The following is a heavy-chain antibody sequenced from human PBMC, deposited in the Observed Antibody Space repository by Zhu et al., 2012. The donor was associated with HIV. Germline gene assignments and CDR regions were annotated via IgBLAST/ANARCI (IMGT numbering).Heavy chain of an antibody. CDR3: AREGIYDSSGFWFDP. CDR1: GGSISSGDYY. Sequence: QVQLQESGPGLVEPSQTLSLTCTVSGGSISSGDYYWSWIRQPPGKGLEWIGYIYYSRSTYYNPSLKSRVTISVDTSKNQFSLKLSSVTAADTAVYYCAREGIYDSSGFWFDPWGQGTLVTVSS. D-gene: IGHD3-22*01. V-gene: IGHV4-30-4*08. CDR2: IYYSRST. J-gene: IGHJ5*02.